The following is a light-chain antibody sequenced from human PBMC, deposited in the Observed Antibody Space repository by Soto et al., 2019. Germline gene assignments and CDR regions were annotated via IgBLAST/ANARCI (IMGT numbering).Light chain of an antibody. CDR3: QQSYSTPPIT. CDR1: QSISSY. V-gene: IGKV1-39*01. CDR2: AAS. Sequence: DIQMTQSPSSLSASVGDRVTITCRASQSISSYLNWYQQKPGKAPKLLIYAASSLQSGVPSRFSSSRSGTDFTLTISSLQPEDFATYYFQQSYSTPPITFGQGTRLKIK. J-gene: IGKJ5*01.